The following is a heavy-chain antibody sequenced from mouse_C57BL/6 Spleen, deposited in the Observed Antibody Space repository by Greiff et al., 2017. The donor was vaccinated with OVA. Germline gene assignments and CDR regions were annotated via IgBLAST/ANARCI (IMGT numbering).Heavy chain of an antibody. V-gene: IGHV5-17*01. D-gene: IGHD1-1*01. Sequence: EVQLQESGGGLVKPGGSLKLSCAASGFTFSDYGMHWVRQAPEKGLEWVAYISSGSSTIYYADTVKGRFTISRDNAKNTLFLQMTSLRSEDTAMYYCARGPHYYGSRGLYWYFDVWGTGTTVTVSS. CDR3: ARGPHYYGSRGLYWYFDV. J-gene: IGHJ1*03. CDR2: ISSGSSTI. CDR1: GFTFSDYG.